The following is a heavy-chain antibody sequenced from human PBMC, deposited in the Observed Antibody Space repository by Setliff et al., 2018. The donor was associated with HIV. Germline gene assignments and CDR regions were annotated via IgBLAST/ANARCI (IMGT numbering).Heavy chain of an antibody. J-gene: IGHJ5*02. D-gene: IGHD6-13*01. Sequence: GSLRLSCAASGFTFTNFEFNWVRQAPGRGLEWVSTINPSGGSTYYANSVKDRFTISRDNSKHTVYLQMNGLTPEDTAVYFCAKADDGAAAGPAPWGQGTLVTVSS. CDR1: GFTFTNFE. V-gene: IGHV3-23*01. CDR2: INPSGGST. CDR3: AKADDGAAAGPAP.